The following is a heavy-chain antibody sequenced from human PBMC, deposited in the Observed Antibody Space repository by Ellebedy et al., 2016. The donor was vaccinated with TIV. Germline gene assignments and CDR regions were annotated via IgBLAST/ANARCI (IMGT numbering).Heavy chain of an antibody. CDR3: ATVHRTSYCGGDCYSLFDY. D-gene: IGHD2-21*02. V-gene: IGHV1-24*01. CDR1: GYTLTELS. J-gene: IGHJ4*02. CDR2: FDPEDGET. Sequence: ASVKVSCXVSGYTLTELSMHWVRQAPGKGLEWMGGFDPEDGETIYAQKFQGRVTMTEDTSTDTAYMELSSLRSEDTAVYYCATVHRTSYCGGDCYSLFDYWGQGTLVTVSS.